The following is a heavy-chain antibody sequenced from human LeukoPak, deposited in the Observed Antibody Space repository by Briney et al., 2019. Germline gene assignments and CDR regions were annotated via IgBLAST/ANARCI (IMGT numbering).Heavy chain of an antibody. J-gene: IGHJ2*01. V-gene: IGHV4-38-2*01. Sequence: PSETLSLTCAVSGYSISSDYYWGCIRQPPGKGLEWIGSIYHTGNTYYKPPLKSRITMSVDTSKSQFSLKLRSVTAADTAVYYCARVDYSDSSTYPGNWYFDLWGRGTLVTVSS. D-gene: IGHD3-22*01. CDR1: GYSISSDYY. CDR2: IYHTGNT. CDR3: ARVDYSDSSTYPGNWYFDL.